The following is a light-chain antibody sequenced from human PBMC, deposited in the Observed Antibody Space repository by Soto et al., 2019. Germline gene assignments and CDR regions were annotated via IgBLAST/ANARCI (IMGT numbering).Light chain of an antibody. CDR3: SSYTSTTTQVV. CDR1: SSDVGGYNY. CDR2: VVS. Sequence: QSALTQPASVSGSPGQSITISCTGTSSDVGGYNYVSWYQQDPGKAPKLMIYVVSNRPSGVSNRFSGSKSGNTASLTISGLQAEDEADYYCSSYTSTTTQVVFGGGTKLTVL. J-gene: IGLJ2*01. V-gene: IGLV2-14*01.